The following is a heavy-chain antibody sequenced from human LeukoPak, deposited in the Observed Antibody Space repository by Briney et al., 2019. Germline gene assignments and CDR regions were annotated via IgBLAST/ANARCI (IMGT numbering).Heavy chain of an antibody. CDR2: IYHSGST. CDR3: ARESYYYDSSGYHDY. Sequence: SGTLSLTCAVSGGSISSSNWWSWVRQPPGKGLEWIGEIYHSGSTNYNPSLKSRVTISVDKSKNQFSLKLSSVTAADTAVYYCARESYYYDSSGYHDYWGQGTLVTVSS. CDR1: GGSISSSNW. D-gene: IGHD3-22*01. J-gene: IGHJ4*02. V-gene: IGHV4-4*02.